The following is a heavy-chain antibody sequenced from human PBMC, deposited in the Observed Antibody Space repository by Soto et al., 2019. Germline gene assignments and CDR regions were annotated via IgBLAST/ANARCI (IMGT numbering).Heavy chain of an antibody. J-gene: IGHJ4*02. CDR3: ATDSLGYYDSSGYSF. D-gene: IGHD3-22*01. Sequence: ASMKVSCRVSGYTLPGLSMQCVREAPGKGLEWMGGFDPEDGETIYAQKFQGRVTMTEDTSTDTAYMELSSLRSEDTAVYYCATDSLGYYDSSGYSFWGQGTLVTVSS. CDR2: FDPEDGET. CDR1: GYTLPGLS. V-gene: IGHV1-24*01.